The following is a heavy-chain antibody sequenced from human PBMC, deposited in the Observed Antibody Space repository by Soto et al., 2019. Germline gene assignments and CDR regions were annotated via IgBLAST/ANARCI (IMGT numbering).Heavy chain of an antibody. CDR3: ARDGISGGSYRHHYYYYGMDV. Sequence: ASVKVSCKASGYTFTSYGISWVRQAPGQGLEWMGWISAYNGNTNYAQKLQGRVTMTTDTSTSTAYMELRSLRSDDTAVYYCARDGISGGSYRHHYYYYGMDVWGQGTTVTVS. CDR1: GYTFTSYG. V-gene: IGHV1-18*01. CDR2: ISAYNGNT. D-gene: IGHD1-26*01. J-gene: IGHJ6*02.